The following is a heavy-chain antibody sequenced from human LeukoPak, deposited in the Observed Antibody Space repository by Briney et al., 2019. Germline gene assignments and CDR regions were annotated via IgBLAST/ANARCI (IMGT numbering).Heavy chain of an antibody. CDR3: ARRAGGGYYFDY. D-gene: IGHD2-15*01. CDR2: ISSSSSFT. V-gene: IGHV3-21*04. CDR1: GFTFSTSS. J-gene: IGHJ4*02. Sequence: GGSLRLSCAASGFTFSTSSMNWVRQTPGKGLEWVSSISSSSSFTYYADSLKGRFTISRDNAKNSLYLLMDSLRAEDTAVYYCARRAGGGYYFDYWGQGTLVTVSS.